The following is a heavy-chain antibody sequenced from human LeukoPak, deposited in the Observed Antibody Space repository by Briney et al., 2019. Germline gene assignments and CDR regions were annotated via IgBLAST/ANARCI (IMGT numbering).Heavy chain of an antibody. J-gene: IGHJ3*02. CDR2: IIPIFGTA. D-gene: IGHD3-3*01. Sequence: SVKVSCKASGGTFSSYAISWVRQAPGQGLEWMGGIIPIFGTANYAQKFQGRVTITMDESTSTAYMELSSLRSEDTAVYYCARGAKITVITIFGVVDAFDIWGQGTMVTVSS. CDR3: ARGAKITVITIFGVVDAFDI. V-gene: IGHV1-69*05. CDR1: GGTFSSYA.